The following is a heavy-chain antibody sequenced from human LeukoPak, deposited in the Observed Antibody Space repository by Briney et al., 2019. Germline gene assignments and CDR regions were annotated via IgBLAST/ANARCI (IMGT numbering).Heavy chain of an antibody. D-gene: IGHD1-14*01. Sequence: GRSLRLSCAASGFTFSSYGMHWVRQAPGKGLEWVAVISYDGSNKYYADSVKGRFTISRDNSKNTLYLQMNRLRAEDTAVYYCRRGTGRLAQEVYYGMDVWGQGTTVTVSS. CDR3: RRGTGRLAQEVYYGMDV. CDR1: GFTFSSYG. J-gene: IGHJ6*02. CDR2: ISYDGSNK. V-gene: IGHV3-30*03.